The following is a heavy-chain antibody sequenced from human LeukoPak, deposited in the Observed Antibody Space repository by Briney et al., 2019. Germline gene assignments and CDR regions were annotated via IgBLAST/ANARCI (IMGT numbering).Heavy chain of an antibody. CDR2: IYYSGST. J-gene: IGHJ4*02. D-gene: IGHD3-10*01. V-gene: IGHV4-59*01. CDR1: GGSISSYY. Sequence: SETLSLTCTVSGGSISSYYWSWIRQPPGKGLEWIGYIYYSGSTNYNPSLMSRVTISVDTSKNQFSLKLTSVTAADTAVYYCARSYYYGSGSYGLDYWGQGTLVTVSS. CDR3: ARSYYYGSGSYGLDY.